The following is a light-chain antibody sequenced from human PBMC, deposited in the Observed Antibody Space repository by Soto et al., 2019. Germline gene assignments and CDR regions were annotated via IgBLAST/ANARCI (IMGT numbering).Light chain of an antibody. CDR3: QQRSNWPPIT. Sequence: EIVITQSPATLSVSPGERATLSCRASQSVSSNLAWYQQKPGQAPRLLIYGASTRATGIPARFSGSGSGTEFTLTISSLQSEDFAVYYCQQRSNWPPITFGGGTKVDIK. J-gene: IGKJ4*01. CDR2: GAS. V-gene: IGKV3-15*01. CDR1: QSVSSN.